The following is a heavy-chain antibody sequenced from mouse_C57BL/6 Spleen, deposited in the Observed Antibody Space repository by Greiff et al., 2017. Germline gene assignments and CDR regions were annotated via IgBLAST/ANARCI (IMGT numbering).Heavy chain of an antibody. CDR2: IDPNSGGA. D-gene: IGHD4-1*01. CDR3: ARELTGTYYYAMDY. V-gene: IGHV1-72*01. Sequence: VQLQQPGAELVKPGASVKLSCKASGYTFTSYWMHWVKQRPGRGLEWIGRIDPNSGGAKYNEKFKSKATLTVDKPSSTAYMQLSSLTSEDSAVYYCARELTGTYYYAMDYWGQGTSVTVSS. CDR1: GYTFTSYW. J-gene: IGHJ4*01.